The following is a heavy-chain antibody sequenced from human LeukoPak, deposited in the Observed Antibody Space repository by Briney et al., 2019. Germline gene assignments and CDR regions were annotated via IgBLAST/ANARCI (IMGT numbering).Heavy chain of an antibody. Sequence: SQTLSLTCTDSGGSISSGDYYWSWIRQPPGKGLGWIGYIYYSGSTYYNPSLKSRVTISVDTSKNQFSLKLSSVTAADTAVHYCAREGGYYDSSGYYLLYFDYWGQGTLVTVSS. D-gene: IGHD3-22*01. CDR2: IYYSGST. CDR1: GGSISSGDYY. CDR3: AREGGYYDSSGYYLLYFDY. J-gene: IGHJ4*02. V-gene: IGHV4-30-4*01.